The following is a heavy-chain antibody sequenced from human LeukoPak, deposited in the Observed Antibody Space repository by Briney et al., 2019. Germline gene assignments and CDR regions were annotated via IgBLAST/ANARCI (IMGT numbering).Heavy chain of an antibody. CDR1: GGTFSSHA. CDR2: IIPISGTA. D-gene: IGHD2-2*01. V-gene: IGHV1-69*05. J-gene: IGHJ6*03. CDR3: ARGLQYQLLKALGYYMDV. Sequence: GASVTVSCKASGGTFSSHAIAWVRQAPGQGPEWMGGIIPISGTANYAQKFQGRVTITTDESTSTAYMELSSLTSDDTAVYYCARGLQYQLLKALGYYMDVWGEGTTVTVSS.